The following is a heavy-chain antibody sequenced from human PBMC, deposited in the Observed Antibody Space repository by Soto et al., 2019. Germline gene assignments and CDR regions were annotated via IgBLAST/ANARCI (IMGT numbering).Heavy chain of an antibody. J-gene: IGHJ5*02. V-gene: IGHV4-39*01. CDR1: GGSISSSSYY. CDR2: IYYSGST. D-gene: IGHD3-3*01. Sequence: SETLSLTCTVSGGSISSSSYYWGWIRQPPGKGLEWIGSIYYSGSTYYNPSLKSRVTISVDTSKNQFSLKLSSVTAADTAVYYCARTRYYDFWSGYYWGFDPWGQGTLVTVSS. CDR3: ARTRYYDFWSGYYWGFDP.